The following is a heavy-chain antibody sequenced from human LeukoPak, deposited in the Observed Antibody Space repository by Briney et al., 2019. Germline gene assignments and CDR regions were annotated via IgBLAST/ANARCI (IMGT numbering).Heavy chain of an antibody. D-gene: IGHD5-24*01. V-gene: IGHV4-39*07. CDR2: IYYSGST. CDR1: GGSISSYY. Sequence: SETLSLTCTVSGGSISSYYWGWIRQPPGKGLEWIGSIYYSGSTYYNPSLKSRVTISVDTSKNQFSLKLSSVTAADTAVYYCARDLREVATSDYWGQGTLVTVSS. J-gene: IGHJ4*02. CDR3: ARDLREVATSDY.